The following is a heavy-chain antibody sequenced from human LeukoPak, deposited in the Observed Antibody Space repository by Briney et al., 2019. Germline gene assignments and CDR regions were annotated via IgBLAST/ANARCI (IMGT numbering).Heavy chain of an antibody. CDR1: GFTFSSYA. Sequence: GGSLRLSCAASGFTFSSYAMHWVRQAPGKGLEWVAVISYDGSNKYYADSVKGRFTISRDNSKNTLYLQMNSLRAEDTAVYYCARGRTLVVVPAAMFDYWGQGTLVTVSS. CDR2: ISYDGSNK. CDR3: ARGRTLVVVPAAMFDY. V-gene: IGHV3-30-3*01. J-gene: IGHJ4*02. D-gene: IGHD2-2*01.